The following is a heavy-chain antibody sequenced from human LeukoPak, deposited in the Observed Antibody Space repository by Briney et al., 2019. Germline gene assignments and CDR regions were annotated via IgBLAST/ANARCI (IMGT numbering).Heavy chain of an antibody. D-gene: IGHD6-19*01. Sequence: SETLSPTCTVSGGSISNYYWSWIRQSAGKGLEWIGRIYPSGSTNYNPSLKSRVTMSVDTSKNQFSLKLSSVTAADTAVYYCARGSSGAYGMDVWGQGTTVTVSS. CDR2: IYPSGST. CDR3: ARGSSGAYGMDV. V-gene: IGHV4-4*07. J-gene: IGHJ6*02. CDR1: GGSISNYY.